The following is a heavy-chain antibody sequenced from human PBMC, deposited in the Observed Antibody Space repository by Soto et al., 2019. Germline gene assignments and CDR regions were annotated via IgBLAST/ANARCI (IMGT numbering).Heavy chain of an antibody. J-gene: IGHJ6*02. D-gene: IGHD3-3*01. CDR2: IYYSGST. Sequence: QLQLQESGPGLVKPSETLSLTCTVSGGSISSSSYYWGWIRQPPGKGLEWIGRIYYSGSTYYNPSLKSRVTISVDTSKNQLSLMLSSVTAADTAVYYCARHDEYDFWSGYPYYYYGMDVWGQGTTVTVSS. CDR3: ARHDEYDFWSGYPYYYYGMDV. V-gene: IGHV4-39*01. CDR1: GGSISSSSYY.